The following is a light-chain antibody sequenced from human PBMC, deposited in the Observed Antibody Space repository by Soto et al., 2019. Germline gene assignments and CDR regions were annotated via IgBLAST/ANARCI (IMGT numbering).Light chain of an antibody. CDR3: QQYGSSPLT. V-gene: IGKV3-20*01. Sequence: EIVLTQSPGTLSLSPGERATLSCRASQSVNNNYLAWYQQKPGQAPRLLIYGASRRATGIPDRFSGSGSGKDFPLPISRLEPEDFAVYSCQQYGSSPLTFGGGTKVEIK. CDR2: GAS. CDR1: QSVNNNY. J-gene: IGKJ4*01.